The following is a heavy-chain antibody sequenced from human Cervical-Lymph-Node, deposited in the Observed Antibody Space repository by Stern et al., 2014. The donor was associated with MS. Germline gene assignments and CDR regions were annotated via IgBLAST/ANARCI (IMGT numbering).Heavy chain of an antibody. CDR1: GGTFSSSYA. J-gene: IGHJ5*02. CDR2: IIPILGLP. D-gene: IGHD2-15*01. CDR3: ARGVVSNRAAATLHNLFDP. V-gene: IGHV1-69*09. Sequence: VQLVESGAEVKKPGASVNVSCKASGGTFSSSYAITWMRPAPGQGLGWMGRIIPILGLPNYAQKFQGRVTITADTSTSTAYMELSSLRSEDTAVYYCARGVVSNRAAATLHNLFDPWGQGTLVTVSS.